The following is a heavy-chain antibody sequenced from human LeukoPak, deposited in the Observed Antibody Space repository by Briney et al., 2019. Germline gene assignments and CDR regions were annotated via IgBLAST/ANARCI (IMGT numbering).Heavy chain of an antibody. D-gene: IGHD2-8*02. CDR1: AGGTSSNY. CDR2: IYYSGST. CDR3: ARARSGLMDY. J-gene: IGHJ4*02. V-gene: IGHV4-59*01. Sequence: PSETLSLTCIVPAGGTSSNYWCWFRQPPGKGLEWIGYIYYSGSTNYNPSLKSRGTISVDTSKNQFSLKLSSVTAADTAVYYCARARSGLMDYWGQGTLVTVSS.